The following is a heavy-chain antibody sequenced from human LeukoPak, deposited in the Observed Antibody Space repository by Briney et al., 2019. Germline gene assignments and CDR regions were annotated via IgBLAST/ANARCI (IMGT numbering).Heavy chain of an antibody. D-gene: IGHD3-16*02. J-gene: IGHJ4*02. CDR3: AKDQHMITFGGVIVRLPNNY. Sequence: PGGSLRLSCAASGFTFSSYAMSWVRQAPGKGLEWVSAISGSGGSTYYADSVKGRFTISRDNSKNTLYLQMNSLRAEDTAVYYCAKDQHMITFGGVIVRLPNNYWGQGTLVTVSS. CDR1: GFTFSSYA. V-gene: IGHV3-23*01. CDR2: ISGSGGST.